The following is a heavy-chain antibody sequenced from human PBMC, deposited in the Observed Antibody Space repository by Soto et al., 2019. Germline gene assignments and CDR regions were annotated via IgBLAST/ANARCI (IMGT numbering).Heavy chain of an antibody. V-gene: IGHV1-18*01. CDR1: GYTFISFG. CDR3: ARGENGFDY. D-gene: IGHD2-8*01. CDR2: IGSYNGKT. J-gene: IGHJ4*02. Sequence: QVQLVQSGPEVQKPGASVRVSCKASGYTFISFGIYWVRQAPGQGLEWMAYIGSYNGKTSSAKHCQGRVTLTTDTSTSTAYMELRNLTSDDTAVYYCARGENGFDYWGQGTLLTVSS.